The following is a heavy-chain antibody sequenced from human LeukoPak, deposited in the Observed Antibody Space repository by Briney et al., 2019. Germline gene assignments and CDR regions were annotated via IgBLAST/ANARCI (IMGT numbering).Heavy chain of an antibody. D-gene: IGHD5-18*01. CDR3: ATHTEPTNWFDP. J-gene: IGHJ5*02. CDR2: IYYSGST. CDR1: GGSISSGGYY. V-gene: IGHV4-31*03. Sequence: NPSQTLSLTCTVSGGSISSGGYYWSWIRQHPGKGLEWIGYIYYSGSTYYNPSLKSRVTISVDTSKNQFSLKLSSVTAADTAVYYCATHTEPTNWFDPWGQGTLVTVSS.